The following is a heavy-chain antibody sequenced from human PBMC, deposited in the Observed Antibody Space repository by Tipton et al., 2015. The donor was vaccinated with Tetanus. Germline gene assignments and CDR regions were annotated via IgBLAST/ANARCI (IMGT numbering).Heavy chain of an antibody. CDR1: GGSFSGYY. J-gene: IGHJ6*02. Sequence: TLSLTCAVYGGSFSGYYWSWIRQPPGKGLEWIGEINHSGSTNYNPSLKSRVTISVDTSKNQFSLKLSSVTAADTAVYYCAIDSLSGPTDDDYYYYGMDVWGQGTTVTVSS. V-gene: IGHV4-34*01. CDR3: AIDSLSGPTDDDYYYYGMDV. CDR2: INHSGST. D-gene: IGHD2-15*01.